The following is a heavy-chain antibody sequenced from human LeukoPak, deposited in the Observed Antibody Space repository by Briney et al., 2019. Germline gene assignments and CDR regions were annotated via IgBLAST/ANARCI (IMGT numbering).Heavy chain of an antibody. J-gene: IGHJ5*02. V-gene: IGHV3-9*03. CDR2: ISWNSSSK. CDR1: GFTFDNYA. CDR3: AKGTTSSAGYNWFDP. D-gene: IGHD6-6*01. Sequence: GRSLRLSCAASGFTFDNYAMHWVRQAPGKGLEWVAGISWNSSSKGYADSVKGRFTISRDNAKNSLYLQMNSLGAEDMALYYCAKGTTSSAGYNWFDPWGQGTLVTVSS.